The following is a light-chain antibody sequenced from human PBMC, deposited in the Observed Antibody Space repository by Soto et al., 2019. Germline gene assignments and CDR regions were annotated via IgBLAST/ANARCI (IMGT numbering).Light chain of an antibody. V-gene: IGKV1-39*01. CDR3: QQSYSTPPFT. CDR2: AAS. J-gene: IGKJ2*01. CDR1: QNVNNY. Sequence: DVQMTQSPSSLSASVGARVTISCRASQNVNNYLNWYQQKPGKAPKLLIYAASRLQGGVPPRFSGSGSGTDFTLTISSLQPEDVATYYCQQSYSTPPFTFGQGTNLEI.